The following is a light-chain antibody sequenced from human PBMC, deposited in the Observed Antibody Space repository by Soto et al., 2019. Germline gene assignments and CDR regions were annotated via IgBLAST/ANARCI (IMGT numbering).Light chain of an antibody. CDR3: QSYDSSLSAYV. V-gene: IGLV1-40*01. J-gene: IGLJ1*01. CDR1: SSNIGAGYD. CDR2: GNN. Sequence: QSVLTQPPSVSGAPGQRVTIYCTGNSSNIGAGYDVHWYQQLPGTAPKLLIYGNNNRPSGVPDRFSGSKSGTSASLAITGLQAEDEADYYCQSYDSSLSAYVFGPGTKLTVL.